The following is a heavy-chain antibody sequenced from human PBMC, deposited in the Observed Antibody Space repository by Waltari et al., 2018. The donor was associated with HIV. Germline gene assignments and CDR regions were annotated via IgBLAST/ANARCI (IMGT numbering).Heavy chain of an antibody. CDR2: IYYSGST. Sequence: QLQLQESGPGLVKPSETLSLTCTVSGGSISGRNYYWGWIRQPPGKRLEWIASIYYSGSTYYNPSLKSRVTISVDTSKNQFSLKLSSVTAADTAVYYCARQPPTYYYGMDVWGQGTTVTVSS. CDR1: GGSISGRNYY. D-gene: IGHD3-16*01. J-gene: IGHJ6*02. CDR3: ARQPPTYYYGMDV. V-gene: IGHV4-39*01.